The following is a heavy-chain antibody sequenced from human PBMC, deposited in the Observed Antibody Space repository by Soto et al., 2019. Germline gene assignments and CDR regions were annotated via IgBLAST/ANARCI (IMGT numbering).Heavy chain of an antibody. J-gene: IGHJ3*02. CDR3: ARMGPGSLTTYCSAGGCHYAFDI. Sequence: EVQLLESGGGLVQPGGSLRLSCAASGFTFSGYAIIWVRQAPGKGLEWVSTIIGGGDGTYYADSVKGRFTIYRDNSSDKVYLQMSGLRAEDKAVYYCARMGPGSLTTYCSAGGCHYAFDIWGQGTMVTVSS. CDR2: IIGGGDGT. D-gene: IGHD2-15*01. CDR1: GFTFSGYA. V-gene: IGHV3-23*01.